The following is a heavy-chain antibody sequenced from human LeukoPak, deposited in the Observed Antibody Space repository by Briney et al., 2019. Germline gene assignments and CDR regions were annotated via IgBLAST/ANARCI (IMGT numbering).Heavy chain of an antibody. CDR1: GFTFSNAW. J-gene: IGHJ4*02. CDR2: IKSKTDGGTT. CDR3: TTEGGFGEFLDSIDY. V-gene: IGHV3-15*01. D-gene: IGHD3-10*01. Sequence: GGSLRLSCAASGFTFSNAWMSWVRQAPGKGLEWVGRIKSKTDGGTTYYAAPVKGRFTISRDDSKNTLYLQMNSLKTEDTAVYYCTTEGGFGEFLDSIDYWGQGTLVTVSS.